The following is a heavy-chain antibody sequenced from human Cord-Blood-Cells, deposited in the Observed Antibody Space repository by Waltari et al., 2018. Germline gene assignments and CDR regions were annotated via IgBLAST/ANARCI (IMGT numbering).Heavy chain of an antibody. V-gene: IGHV4-38-2*02. D-gene: IGHD3-10*01. CDR1: GYSISSGYY. Sequence: QVQLQESGPGLVKPSETLSLTCTVSGYSISSGYYWGWIRPPPRRGLEWVGSIYHSGSTDYNPSLKSRVTISVDTSKNQFSLKLSSVTAADTAVYYCARVRVGTMVRGVIPYFDYWGQGTLVTVSS. J-gene: IGHJ4*02. CDR3: ARVRVGTMVRGVIPYFDY. CDR2: IYHSGST.